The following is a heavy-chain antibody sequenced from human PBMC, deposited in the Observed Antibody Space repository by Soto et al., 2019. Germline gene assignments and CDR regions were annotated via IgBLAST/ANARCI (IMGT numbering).Heavy chain of an antibody. CDR2: IYWDDDK. D-gene: IGHD3-3*01. CDR1: GFSLSTSGVG. V-gene: IGHV2-5*02. Sequence: QITLKESGPTLVKPTQTLTLTCTFSGFSLSTSGVGVGWIRQPPGKALEWLALIYWDDDKRYSPSLKSRLTITKDTSKNQVVLTMTNMDPVETATYYCAHIGITKRITIFGVVIPYFDYWGQGTLVTVSS. J-gene: IGHJ4*02. CDR3: AHIGITKRITIFGVVIPYFDY.